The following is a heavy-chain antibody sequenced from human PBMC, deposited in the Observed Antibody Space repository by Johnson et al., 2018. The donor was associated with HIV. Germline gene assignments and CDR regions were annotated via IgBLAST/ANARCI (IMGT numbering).Heavy chain of an antibody. J-gene: IGHJ3*02. CDR3: ARDRWATYYYDSSGHGGVFDI. CDR2: INWNGGST. CDR1: GFNFDDYG. D-gene: IGHD3-22*01. Sequence: VQLVESGGGVARPGGSLRLSCAASGFNFDDYGMSWVRQAPGKGLEWVSGINWNGGSTGYADSVKGRFTISRDNAKNSLYLQMNSLRAEDTAVYYCARDRWATYYYDSSGHGGVFDIWGQGTVVTVSS. V-gene: IGHV3-20*04.